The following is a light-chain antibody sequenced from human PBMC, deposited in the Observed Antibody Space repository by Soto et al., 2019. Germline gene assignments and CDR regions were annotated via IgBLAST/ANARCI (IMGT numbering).Light chain of an antibody. CDR1: QTVSRN. V-gene: IGKV3-15*01. CDR2: DIS. J-gene: IGKJ5*01. CDR3: QQYNNWPS. Sequence: EVVMTQSAATLSVSPGERATLSCRASQTVSRNLAWYQQRPGQAPRLLIYDISNRAAGVPARFSGSGSETEFTLPLTSLQSEDFAVYFCQQYNNWPSFAQGTRLEIK.